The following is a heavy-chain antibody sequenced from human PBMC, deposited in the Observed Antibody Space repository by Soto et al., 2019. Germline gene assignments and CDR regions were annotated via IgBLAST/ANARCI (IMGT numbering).Heavy chain of an antibody. CDR2: ISAYNGNT. V-gene: IGHV1-18*01. CDR1: GYTFTSYG. CDR3: AVERIAAAGTYYYYGMDV. Sequence: QVQLVQSGAEVKKPGASVKVSCKASGYTFTSYGISWVRQAPGQGLEWMGWISAYNGNTNYAQKLQGRVTMTTDTATGAAYRELRSLRSDDTAVYYWAVERIAAAGTYYYYGMDVWGQGTTVTVSS. D-gene: IGHD6-13*01. J-gene: IGHJ6*02.